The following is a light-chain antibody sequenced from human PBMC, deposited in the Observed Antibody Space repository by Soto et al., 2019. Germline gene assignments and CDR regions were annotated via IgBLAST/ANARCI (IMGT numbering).Light chain of an antibody. J-gene: IGKJ4*01. CDR1: RSVSTN. Sequence: EIVMTQSPATLSVSPGERATLSCRASRSVSTNLAWYQHKPGQAPRLLIYDASTRATGIPARFSGSGSGTEFTLTISSLQSEDFAIYYCQQRSNWALTFGGGTKVDIK. V-gene: IGKV3-15*01. CDR3: QQRSNWALT. CDR2: DAS.